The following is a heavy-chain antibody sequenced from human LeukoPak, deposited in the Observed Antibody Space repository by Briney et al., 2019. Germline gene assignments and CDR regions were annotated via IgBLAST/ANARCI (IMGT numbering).Heavy chain of an antibody. CDR3: VRNRAMIVVVTQFWYFDL. D-gene: IGHD3-22*01. CDR1: GYTFTSYD. Sequence: ASVKVSCKASGYTFTSYDINWVRQATGQGLEWMGWMNPNSGNTGYAQKFQGRVTMTRNTSISTAYMELSSLRSEDTAVYYCVRNRAMIVVVTQFWYFDLWGRGPLVTVSS. J-gene: IGHJ2*01. CDR2: MNPNSGNT. V-gene: IGHV1-8*01.